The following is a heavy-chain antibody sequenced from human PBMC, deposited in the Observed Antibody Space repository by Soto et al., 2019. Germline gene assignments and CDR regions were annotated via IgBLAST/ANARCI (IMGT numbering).Heavy chain of an antibody. V-gene: IGHV3-21*01. Sequence: EVQLVESGGGLVKPGGSLRLSCAASGFTFSSYSMNWVRQAPGKGLEWVSSISSSSSYIYYADSVKGRFTISRDNAKNSLYLQMNSLRAEDTAVYYCARLLSSDYYYYGMDVWDQGTTVTVSS. CDR3: ARLLSSDYYYYGMDV. J-gene: IGHJ6*02. D-gene: IGHD6-6*01. CDR2: ISSSSSYI. CDR1: GFTFSSYS.